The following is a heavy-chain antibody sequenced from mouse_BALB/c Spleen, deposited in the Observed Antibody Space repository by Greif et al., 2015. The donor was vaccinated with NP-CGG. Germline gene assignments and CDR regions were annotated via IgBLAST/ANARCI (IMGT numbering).Heavy chain of an antibody. CDR1: GFTFTDYY. CDR3: ARGWDYFDY. V-gene: IGHV7-3*02. CDR2: IRNKANGYTT. J-gene: IGHJ2*01. D-gene: IGHD1-1*02. Sequence: EVKLVESGGGLVQPGGSLRLSCATSGFTFTDYYMSWVRQPPGKALEWLGFIRNKANGYTTEYSASVKGRFTISRDNSQSILYLQMNTLRAEDSATYYCARGWDYFDYWGQGTTLTVSS.